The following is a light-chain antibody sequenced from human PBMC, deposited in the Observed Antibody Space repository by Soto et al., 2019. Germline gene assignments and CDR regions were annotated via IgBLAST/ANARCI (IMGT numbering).Light chain of an antibody. J-gene: IGLJ1*01. CDR2: DVT. Sequence: QSVLSQPASVSRSPGQSITISCTGTSSDVGGYEYVSWYQHQPDKAPKLIIYDVTNRPSGVSTRFSGSKSGNTASLTISGIQTEDEADYYCASITRSSTAVFGTGTKGTVL. CDR1: SSDVGGYEY. V-gene: IGLV2-14*01. CDR3: ASITRSSTAV.